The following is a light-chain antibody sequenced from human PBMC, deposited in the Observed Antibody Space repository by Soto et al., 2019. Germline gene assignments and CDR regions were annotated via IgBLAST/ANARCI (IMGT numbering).Light chain of an antibody. CDR3: QLWDSSSDRYV. CDR1: NVGSYS. J-gene: IGLJ1*01. V-gene: IGLV3-21*02. CDR2: DDS. Sequence: SYELTQPPSMSVAPGQTASISCGGKNVGSYSVHWYQQKPGQAPVLVVYDDSDRPSGIPERFSGSTSGNTATLTISRVEAGDEAEYYCQLWDSSSDRYVFGTGTKVTV.